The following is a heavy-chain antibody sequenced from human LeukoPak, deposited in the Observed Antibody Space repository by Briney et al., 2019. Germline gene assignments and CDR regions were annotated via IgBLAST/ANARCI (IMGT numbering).Heavy chain of an antibody. CDR1: GFTFEDYG. J-gene: IGHJ4*02. Sequence: GGSLRLSCAASGFTFEDYGMSWVRQAPGKGLEWVSSISSSSYIYYADSVKGRFTISRDNAKNSLYLQMNSLRAEDTAVYYCARDLGYCSCGSCFSHFLSDYWGQGTLVTVSS. CDR3: ARDLGYCSCGSCFSHFLSDY. D-gene: IGHD2-15*01. V-gene: IGHV3-69-1*01. CDR2: ISSSSYI.